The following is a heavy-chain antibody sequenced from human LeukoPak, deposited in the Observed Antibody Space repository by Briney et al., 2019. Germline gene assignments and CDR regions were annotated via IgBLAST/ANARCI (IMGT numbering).Heavy chain of an antibody. J-gene: IGHJ4*02. CDR1: GGSISSGNYY. Sequence: PSETLSLTCTVSGGSISSGNYYWSWIRQPPGKDLEWIGNIYYSGTTYYNPSLKSRVTISVDTSENQFSLKLSSVTAADTAVYYCARYGDYAFDYWGQGTLVTVSS. D-gene: IGHD4-17*01. CDR3: ARYGDYAFDY. CDR2: IYYSGTT. V-gene: IGHV4-30-4*01.